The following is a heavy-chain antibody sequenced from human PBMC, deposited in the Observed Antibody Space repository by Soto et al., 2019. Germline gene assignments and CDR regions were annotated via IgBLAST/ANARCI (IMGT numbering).Heavy chain of an antibody. CDR3: AGLYYYGSGNPYGMDV. J-gene: IGHJ6*02. V-gene: IGHV1-69*01. CDR2: IIPIFGTA. CDR1: GGTFSSYA. D-gene: IGHD3-10*01. Sequence: QVQLVQSGAEVKKPGSSVKVSCKASGGTFSSYAISWVRQAPGQGLEWMGGIIPIFGTANYAQKFQGRVTITADESTSTAYMELRSLRSEDTAVYYCAGLYYYGSGNPYGMDVWGQGTTVTVSS.